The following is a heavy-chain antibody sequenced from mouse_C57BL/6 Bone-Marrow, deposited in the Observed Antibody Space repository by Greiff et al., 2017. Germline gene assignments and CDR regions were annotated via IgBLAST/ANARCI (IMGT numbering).Heavy chain of an antibody. CDR2: INPNNGGT. D-gene: IGHD2-2*01. CDR3: ARGLGIFAY. Sequence: EVQLQQSGPELVKPGASVKISCKASGYTFTDYYMNWVKQSHGKSLEWIGDINPNNGGTSYNQKFKGKATLTVDKSSSTAYMERRSLTSEDSAVYFCARGLGIFAYWGQGTLVTVSA. V-gene: IGHV1-26*01. J-gene: IGHJ3*01. CDR1: GYTFTDYY.